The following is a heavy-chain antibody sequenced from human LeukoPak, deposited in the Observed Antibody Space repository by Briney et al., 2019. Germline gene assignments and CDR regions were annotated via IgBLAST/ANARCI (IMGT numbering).Heavy chain of an antibody. CDR3: ARDYQTQAPDY. V-gene: IGHV1-46*01. Sequence: GASVKVSCKASGYTFTSYYMHWVRQAPGQGLEWMGIINPSGGSTSYAQKFQGRVTMTRDTSISTAFMELSSLTSDDTAVYYCARDYQTQAPDYWGQGTLVTVSS. CDR2: INPSGGST. CDR1: GYTFTSYY. J-gene: IGHJ4*02.